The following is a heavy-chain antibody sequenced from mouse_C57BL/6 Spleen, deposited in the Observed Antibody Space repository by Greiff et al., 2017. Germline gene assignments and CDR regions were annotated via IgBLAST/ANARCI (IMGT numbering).Heavy chain of an antibody. V-gene: IGHV1-74*01. CDR2: IHPSASDT. CDR1: GYTFTSYW. CDR3: AIGGDFDY. J-gene: IGHJ2*01. Sequence: QVQLQQPGAELVKPGASVKVSCKASGYTFTSYWMHWVKQRPGQGLEWIGRIHPSASDTNYNQKFKGKATLTVDKSSCTDYMQLSSLTSEDSAVYYCAIGGDFDYWGQGTTLTVSS.